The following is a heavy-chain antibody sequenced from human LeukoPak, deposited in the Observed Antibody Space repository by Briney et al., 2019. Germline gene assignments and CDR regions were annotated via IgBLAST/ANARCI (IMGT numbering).Heavy chain of an antibody. J-gene: IGHJ4*02. CDR2: INHSGST. Sequence: PSETLSLTCAVYGGSFSGYYWSWIRQPPGKGLEWIGEINHSGSTNYNPSLKSRVTMSVDTSKNQFSLKLSSVTAADTAVYYCAREPRGGVVVPAAFPFDYWGQGTLVTVSS. V-gene: IGHV4-34*01. CDR3: AREPRGGVVVPAAFPFDY. D-gene: IGHD2-2*01. CDR1: GGSFSGYY.